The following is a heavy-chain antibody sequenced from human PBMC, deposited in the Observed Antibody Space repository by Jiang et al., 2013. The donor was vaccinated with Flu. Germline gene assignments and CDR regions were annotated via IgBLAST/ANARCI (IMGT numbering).Heavy chain of an antibody. V-gene: IGHV3-30*02. J-gene: IGHJ6*02. CDR1: TLSRYG. CDR3: AKVRRGGDYYYYGMDV. D-gene: IGHD3-10*01. CDR2: IPYDGSNK. Sequence: TLSRYGMHWVRQAPGKGLEWVALIPYDGSNKYYADSVKGRFIISRDNSKNTLYLQMSSLSAEDTAVYYCAKVRRGGDYYYYGMDVWGQGTTVTVSS.